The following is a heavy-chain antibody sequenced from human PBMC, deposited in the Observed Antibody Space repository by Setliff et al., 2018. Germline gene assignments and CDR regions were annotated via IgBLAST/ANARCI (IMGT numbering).Heavy chain of an antibody. CDR1: GDSISSGSYY. CDR2: FHTGGST. D-gene: IGHD3-3*01. J-gene: IGHJ5*02. V-gene: IGHV4-61*09. Sequence: SETLSLTCTVSGDSISSGSYYWTWIRQPAGRGLEWIGHFHTGGSTNYNRSLRSRVSISVDTSKNQFSLKLSSVTAADTATYYCARAGPTVTFFRVLVISWWDPWGQGSLVTVSS. CDR3: ARAGPTVTFFRVLVISWWDP.